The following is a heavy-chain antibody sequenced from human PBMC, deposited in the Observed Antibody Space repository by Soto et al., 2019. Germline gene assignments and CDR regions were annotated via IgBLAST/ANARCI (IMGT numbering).Heavy chain of an antibody. D-gene: IGHD3-3*01. V-gene: IGHV3-30-3*01. CDR2: ISYDGSNK. Sequence: GGSLRISCAASGFTFSSYAMHWVRQAPGKGLEWVAVISYDGSNKYYADSVKGRFTISRDNSKNTLYLQMNSLRAEDTAVYYCARDRVGPDFWSGYLHPLTSYYYYGMDVWSQGTTVTVSS. CDR1: GFTFSSYA. J-gene: IGHJ6*02. CDR3: ARDRVGPDFWSGYLHPLTSYYYYGMDV.